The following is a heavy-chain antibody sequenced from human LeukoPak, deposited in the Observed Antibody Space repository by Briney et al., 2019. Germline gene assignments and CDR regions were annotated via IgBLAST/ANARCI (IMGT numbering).Heavy chain of an antibody. CDR3: AKDSKSMVRGVIIY. J-gene: IGHJ4*02. CDR2: ISGSGGST. CDR1: GLTFSSYA. D-gene: IGHD3-10*01. V-gene: IGHV3-23*01. Sequence: GGSLRLSCAASGLTFSSYAMSWVRQAPGKGLEWVSAISGSGGSTYYADSVKGRFTISRDNSKNTLYLQMNSLRAEDTAVYYCAKDSKSMVRGVIIYWGQGTLVTVSS.